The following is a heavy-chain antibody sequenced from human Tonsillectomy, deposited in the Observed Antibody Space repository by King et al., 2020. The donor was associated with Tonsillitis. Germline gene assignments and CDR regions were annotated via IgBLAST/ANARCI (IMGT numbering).Heavy chain of an antibody. J-gene: IGHJ4*02. D-gene: IGHD1-14*01. Sequence: VTLKESGPTLVKPTQTLTLTCTFSGFSLSTNGVGVGWIRQPPRKALEWLALIHWDDDKRYSPSLKSRLTITKDTSKNQVVLTVTNMDPVDTATYYCAHREATGIFDYWGQGTLVTVSS. V-gene: IGHV2-5*02. CDR1: GFSLSTNGVG. CDR3: AHREATGIFDY. CDR2: IHWDDDK.